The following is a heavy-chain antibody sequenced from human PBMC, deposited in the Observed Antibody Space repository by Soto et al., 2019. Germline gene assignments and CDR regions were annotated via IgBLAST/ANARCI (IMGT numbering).Heavy chain of an antibody. CDR1: GGSIISYY. D-gene: IGHD4-17*01. V-gene: IGHV4-59*01. Sequence: QVQLQESGPGLVKPSETLSLTCTVSGGSIISYYWSWIRQPPGKGLEWIGYIYYSGSTNYNPSLKLQVPVTVATSKNQFPLKLTPVTAADTAVYYYARLPWAGYGGIFDPWGQGTLVTVSS. CDR3: ARLPWAGYGGIFDP. CDR2: IYYSGST. J-gene: IGHJ5*02.